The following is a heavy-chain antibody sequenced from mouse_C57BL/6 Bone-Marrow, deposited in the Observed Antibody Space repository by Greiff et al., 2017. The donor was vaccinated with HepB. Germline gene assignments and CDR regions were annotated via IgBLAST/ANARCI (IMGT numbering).Heavy chain of an antibody. CDR3: ARGGTTPVATEWYFDV. Sequence: VQLQQPGAELVMPGASVKLSCKASGYTFTSYWMHWVKQRPGQGLEWIGEIDPSDSYTNYNQKFKGKSTLTVDKSSSTAYMQLSSLTSEDSAVYYCARGGTTPVATEWYFDVWGTGTTVTVSS. D-gene: IGHD1-1*01. J-gene: IGHJ1*03. CDR1: GYTFTSYW. V-gene: IGHV1-69*01. CDR2: IDPSDSYT.